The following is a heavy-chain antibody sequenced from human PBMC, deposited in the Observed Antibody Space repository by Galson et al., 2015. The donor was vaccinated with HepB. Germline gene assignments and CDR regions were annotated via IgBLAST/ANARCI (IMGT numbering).Heavy chain of an antibody. CDR1: GYSFTSYW. D-gene: IGHD3-9*01. V-gene: IGHV5-10-1*01. CDR2: IDPSDSYT. CDR3: ARYPTDLYDYDILTGYRDGTHDYYYYGMDV. J-gene: IGHJ6*02. Sequence: QSGAEVKKPGESLRISCKGSGYSFTSYWISWVRQMPGKGLEWMGRIDPSDSYTNYSPSFQGHVTISADKSISTAYLQWSSLKASDTAMYYCARYPTDLYDYDILTGYRDGTHDYYYYGMDVWGQGTTVTVSS.